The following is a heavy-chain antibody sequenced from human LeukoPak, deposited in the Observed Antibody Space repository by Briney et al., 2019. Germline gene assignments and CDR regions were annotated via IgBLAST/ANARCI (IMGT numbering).Heavy chain of an antibody. Sequence: GGSLRLSCAASGFTVSSNYMSWVRQAPGKGLEWVATIKQDGSQKEYVDFVKGRFTISRDNAKNSLYLQMNSLRAEDTAVYYCARDPTVTNFHDAFDIWGQGTMVTVSS. V-gene: IGHV3-7*05. CDR3: ARDPTVTNFHDAFDI. CDR1: GFTVSSNY. J-gene: IGHJ3*02. D-gene: IGHD4-17*01. CDR2: IKQDGSQK.